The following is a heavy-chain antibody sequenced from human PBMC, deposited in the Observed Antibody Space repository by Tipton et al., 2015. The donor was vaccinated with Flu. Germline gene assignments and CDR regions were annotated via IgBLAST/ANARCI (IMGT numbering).Heavy chain of an antibody. CDR2: IYTSGST. V-gene: IGHV4-4*07. CDR1: GGSISSYY. Sequence: TLSLTCTVSGGSISSYYWSWIRQPAGKGLEWIGRIYTSGSTNYNPSLKSRVTMSVDTSKNQFSLKLSSVTAADTAVYYCAREKGDNWNGEVAFDIWGQGTMVTVSS. CDR3: AREKGDNWNGEVAFDI. J-gene: IGHJ3*02. D-gene: IGHD1-20*01.